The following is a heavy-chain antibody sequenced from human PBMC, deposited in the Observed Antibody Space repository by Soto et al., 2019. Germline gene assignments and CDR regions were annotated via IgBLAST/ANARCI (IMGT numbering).Heavy chain of an antibody. CDR3: ARDGAYYYGSGSYYNEAWFDP. V-gene: IGHV1-69*13. CDR1: GGTFSSYA. CDR2: IIPIFGTA. Sequence: SVKVSCKASGGTFSSYAISWVRQAPGQGLEWMGGIIPIFGTANYAQKFQGRVTITADESTSTAYMELSSLRSEDTAVYYCARDGAYYYGSGSYYNEAWFDPWGQGTLVTVSS. D-gene: IGHD3-10*01. J-gene: IGHJ5*02.